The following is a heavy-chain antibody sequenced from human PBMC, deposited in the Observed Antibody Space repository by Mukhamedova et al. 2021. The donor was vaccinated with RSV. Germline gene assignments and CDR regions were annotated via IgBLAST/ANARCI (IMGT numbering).Heavy chain of an antibody. D-gene: IGHD5-12*01. Sequence: YMGSTNYNPSLESRVTISGDTSKNQVSLNLSSLQSDDTAVYYCVSGGCIVNSCYVGQNWFDPWGQGTLVTVSS. CDR3: VSGGCIVNSCYVGQNWFDP. CDR2: YMGST. J-gene: IGHJ5*02. V-gene: IGHV4-59*09.